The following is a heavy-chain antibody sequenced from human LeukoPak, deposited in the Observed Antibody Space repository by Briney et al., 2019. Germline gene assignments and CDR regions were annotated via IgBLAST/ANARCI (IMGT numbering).Heavy chain of an antibody. D-gene: IGHD5-24*01. Sequence: GGSLRLSCAASGFTFSNAWMSWVRQAPGKGLEWVGRIKSKTDGGTTDYAAPVKGRFTISRDDSKNTVYLQMNSLKTEDTAVYYCTTDSRDGYNFGRHFDYWGQGTLVTVSP. CDR1: GFTFSNAW. CDR2: IKSKTDGGTT. J-gene: IGHJ4*02. V-gene: IGHV3-15*01. CDR3: TTDSRDGYNFGRHFDY.